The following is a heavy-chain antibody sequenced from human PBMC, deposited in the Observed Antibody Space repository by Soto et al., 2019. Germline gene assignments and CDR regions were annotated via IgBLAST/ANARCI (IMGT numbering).Heavy chain of an antibody. D-gene: IGHD2-8*01. CDR1: GTSISSYY. J-gene: IGHJ4*02. V-gene: IGHV4-59*01. Sequence: PSETLSLTCTVSGTSISSYYWSWIRQPAGKGLEWIANIHYSGTTNYNPSLASRVTLAVDTSKNQFSLKMTSVTAADRAMYFCARYNSYAIDNWGRGTLVTVSS. CDR2: IHYSGTT. CDR3: ARYNSYAIDN.